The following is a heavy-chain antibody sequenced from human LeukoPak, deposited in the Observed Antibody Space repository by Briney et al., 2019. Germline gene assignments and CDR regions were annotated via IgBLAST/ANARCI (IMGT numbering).Heavy chain of an antibody. J-gene: IGHJ5*02. CDR1: GYTFTGYY. D-gene: IGHD6-6*01. CDR3: ARDGSIAAPNWFDP. V-gene: IGHV1-8*02. CDR2: INPNSGNT. Sequence: GASVKVSCKASGYTFTGYYMHWVRQAPGQGLEWMGWINPNSGNTGYAQKFQGRVTMTRNTSISTAYMELSSLRSEDTAVYYCARDGSIAAPNWFDPWGQGTLVTVSS.